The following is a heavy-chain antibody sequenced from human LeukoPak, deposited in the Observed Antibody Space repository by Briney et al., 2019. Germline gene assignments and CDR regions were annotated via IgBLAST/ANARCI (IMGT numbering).Heavy chain of an antibody. V-gene: IGHV4-39*07. CDR3: ARGGGRYYDFWSGYYAFAY. CDR1: GGSISSSSYY. D-gene: IGHD3-3*01. Sequence: SETLSLTCTVSGGSISSSSYYWSWIRQPPGKGLEWIGEINHSGSTNYNPSLKSRVTISVDTSKNQFSLKLSSVTAADTAVYYCARGGGRYYDFWSGYYAFAYWGQGTLVTVSS. CDR2: INHSGST. J-gene: IGHJ4*02.